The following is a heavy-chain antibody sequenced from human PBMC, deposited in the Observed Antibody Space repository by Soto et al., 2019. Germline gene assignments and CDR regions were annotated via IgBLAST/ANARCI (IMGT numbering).Heavy chain of an antibody. D-gene: IGHD3-9*01. V-gene: IGHV1-8*01. J-gene: IGHJ6*03. CDR2: MNPNSGNT. CDR1: GYTFTSYD. CDR3: ARIHDYDILTLPPSPDYYYYMDV. Sequence: QVQLVQSGAEVKKPGASVKVSCKASGYTFTSYDINWVRQATGQGLEWMGWMNPNSGNTGYAQKFQGRVTMTRNTSISTAYMELSSLRSEDTAVDYCARIHDYDILTLPPSPDYYYYMDVWGKGTTVTVSS.